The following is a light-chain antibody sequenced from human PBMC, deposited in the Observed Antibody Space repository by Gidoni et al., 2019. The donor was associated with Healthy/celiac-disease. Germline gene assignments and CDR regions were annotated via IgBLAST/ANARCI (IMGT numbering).Light chain of an antibody. CDR1: QSVSSY. Sequence: EIVLTQSPATLSLSPGERATLSCRASQSVSSYLAWYQQKPGQAPRLLIYDASNRATGIPARFSGSGSGTDFTLTISSLEPEDFAVYYCQQRSNWPLXXXQGTKVEIK. CDR3: QQRSNWPLX. V-gene: IGKV3-11*01. J-gene: IGKJ1*01. CDR2: DAS.